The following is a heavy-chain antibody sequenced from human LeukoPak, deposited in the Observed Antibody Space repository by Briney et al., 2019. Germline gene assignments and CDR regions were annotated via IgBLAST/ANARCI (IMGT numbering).Heavy chain of an antibody. Sequence: GASVKVSCKASGYTFTSYYMHWVRQAPGQGLEWMGWINPNSGGTNYAQKFQGRVTMTRDTSISTAYMELSRLRSDDTAVYYCARDRCSGGSCYPNNFQHWGQGTLVTVSS. J-gene: IGHJ1*01. D-gene: IGHD2-15*01. CDR2: INPNSGGT. CDR3: ARDRCSGGSCYPNNFQH. V-gene: IGHV1-2*02. CDR1: GYTFTSYY.